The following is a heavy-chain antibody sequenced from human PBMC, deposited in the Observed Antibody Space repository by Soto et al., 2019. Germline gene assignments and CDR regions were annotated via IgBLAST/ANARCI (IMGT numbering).Heavy chain of an antibody. J-gene: IGHJ5*02. V-gene: IGHV4-34*01. CDR2: INQSGSI. CDR3: ARGRGVYSGSGSYVGSRTNWFDP. Sequence: SETLSLTCAVYGGSLSDYYWSWIRQPPEKGLEWIGEINQSGSISYNPSFKSRVTISVDTSKSQFSLKLSSVTAADTAVYYCARGRGVYSGSGSYVGSRTNWFDPWGRGALVTVSS. D-gene: IGHD3-10*01. CDR1: GGSLSDYY.